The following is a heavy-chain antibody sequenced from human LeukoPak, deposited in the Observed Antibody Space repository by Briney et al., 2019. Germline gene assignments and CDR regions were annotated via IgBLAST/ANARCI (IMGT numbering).Heavy chain of an antibody. V-gene: IGHV1-69*01. CDR3: ARETAAGTFGY. D-gene: IGHD6-13*01. Sequence: SAKVSCKASGGTFSGYAISWVRQAPGQGLEWTGGIIPIFGTANYAQKFQGRVTITADESTSAAYMELSSLRSEDTAVYYCARETAAGTFGYWGQGTLVTVSS. CDR1: GGTFSGYA. J-gene: IGHJ4*02. CDR2: IIPIFGTA.